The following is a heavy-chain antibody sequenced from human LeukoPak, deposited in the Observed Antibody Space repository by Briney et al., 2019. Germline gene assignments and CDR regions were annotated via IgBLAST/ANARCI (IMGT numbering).Heavy chain of an antibody. CDR3: ARVNRVRAPGGAGYYYYMEV. D-gene: IGHD2-8*02. Sequence: PSETLSLTCTVSGGSISSDYWSWLRQPPGRGLEWIGYIYYSGSTNYNPSLESRVTISVDTSKNQFSLKLSSVTAADTAVYYCARVNRVRAPGGAGYYYYMEVWGKGTTVTVSS. CDR1: GGSISSDY. CDR2: IYYSGST. J-gene: IGHJ6*03. V-gene: IGHV4-59*01.